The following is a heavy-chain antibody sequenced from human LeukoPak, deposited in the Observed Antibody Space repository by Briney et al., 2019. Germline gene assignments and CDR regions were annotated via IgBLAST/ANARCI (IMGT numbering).Heavy chain of an antibody. Sequence: GGSLRLSCAASGFTFTSYWMTWVRQAPGKGLEWVANIKQDGSEKYYVDSVKGRFTISRDNAKNSLYLQMHSLRVEDTAVYYCARVRGSQSFDYWGQGTLVTVSS. CDR2: IKQDGSEK. V-gene: IGHV3-7*01. CDR1: GFTFTSYW. J-gene: IGHJ4*02. CDR3: ARVRGSQSFDY. D-gene: IGHD1-26*01.